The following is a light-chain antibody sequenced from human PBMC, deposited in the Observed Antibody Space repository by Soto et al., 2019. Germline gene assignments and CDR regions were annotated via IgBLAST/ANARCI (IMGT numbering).Light chain of an antibody. J-gene: IGKJ1*01. Sequence: DIVFTQSPLSLVVTPGEPASISCISSQILLNSNGYNYLDWYLQKPGQSPQLLIYLGSSRASGVPDRFSGSGSGTDFTLTISRVEAEDVGFYYCMQALEAPLTFGQGTKVDIK. V-gene: IGKV2-28*01. CDR2: LGS. CDR1: QILLNSNGYNY. CDR3: MQALEAPLT.